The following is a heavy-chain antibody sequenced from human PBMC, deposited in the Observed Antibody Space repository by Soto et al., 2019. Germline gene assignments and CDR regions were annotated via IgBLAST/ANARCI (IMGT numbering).Heavy chain of an antibody. J-gene: IGHJ4*02. CDR1: GFTFSSHW. CDR2: INKDGSGK. D-gene: IGHD2-2*01. V-gene: IGHV3-7*01. Sequence: LRLSCAASGFTFSSHWMTWVRQAPGKGLEWVANINKDGSGKYYVDSVKGRFTVSRDNAKNTLYLQMNSLRAEDTAVYYCARVANGVVVPAATYYFDYWGQGTLVTVSS. CDR3: ARVANGVVVPAATYYFDY.